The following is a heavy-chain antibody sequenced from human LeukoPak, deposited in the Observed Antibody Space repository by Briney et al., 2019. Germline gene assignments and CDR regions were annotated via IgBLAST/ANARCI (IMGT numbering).Heavy chain of an antibody. CDR3: ARGELEMATNQPFDY. CDR1: GFTFSSYS. D-gene: IGHD5-24*01. V-gene: IGHV3-21*01. CDR2: ISSSSSYI. Sequence: GGSLRLSCAASGFTFSSYSMNWVRQAPGKGLEWVSSISSSSSYIYYADSVKGRFTISRDNAKNSLYLQMHSLRAEDTAVYYCARGELEMATNQPFDYWGQGTLVTVSS. J-gene: IGHJ4*02.